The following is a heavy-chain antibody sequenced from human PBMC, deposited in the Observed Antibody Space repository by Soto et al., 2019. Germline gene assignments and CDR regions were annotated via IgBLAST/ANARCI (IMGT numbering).Heavy chain of an antibody. CDR3: ATKSGLYCSSTSCSDYYYYYGMDV. D-gene: IGHD2-2*01. V-gene: IGHV1-24*01. CDR2: FDPEDGET. Sequence: ASVKVSCKVSGYTLTELSMHWVRQAPGKGLEWMGGFDPEDGETIYAQKFQGRVTMTEDTSTDTAYMELSSLRSEDTAVYYCATKSGLYCSSTSCSDYYYYYGMDVWGQGTTVTVSS. J-gene: IGHJ6*02. CDR1: GYTLTELS.